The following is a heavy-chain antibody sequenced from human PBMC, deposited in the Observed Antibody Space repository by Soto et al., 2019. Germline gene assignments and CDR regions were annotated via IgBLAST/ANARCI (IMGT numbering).Heavy chain of an antibody. V-gene: IGHV1-18*01. CDR2: ISGYNGHT. J-gene: IGHJ6*02. Sequence: QVQLVQSGAEVRKPGASVKVSCKASGYTFTTYGISGVRQAPGQGLEWMGWISGYNGHTKYAQKFQGRVTMTTDTSPSTVYMDLRSLRPYDTAVYYCAREAEIPYYYYGLDVWGQVTTVTVSS. CDR3: AREAEIPYYYYGLDV. CDR1: GYTFTTYG.